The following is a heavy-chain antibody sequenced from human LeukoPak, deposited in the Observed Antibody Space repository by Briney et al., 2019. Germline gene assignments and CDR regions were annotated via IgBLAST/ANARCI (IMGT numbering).Heavy chain of an antibody. CDR2: ISYDGSNK. J-gene: IGHJ4*02. D-gene: IGHD1-20*01. CDR3: ARPLNGYNWNPGGHALDY. Sequence: GGSLRLSCAASGFTFSSYAMHWVRQAPGKGLEWVAVISYDGSNKYYADSVKGRFTISRDNSKNSLYLQMNSLRAEDTAVYYCARPLNGYNWNPGGHALDYWGQGTLVTVSS. V-gene: IGHV3-30-3*01. CDR1: GFTFSSYA.